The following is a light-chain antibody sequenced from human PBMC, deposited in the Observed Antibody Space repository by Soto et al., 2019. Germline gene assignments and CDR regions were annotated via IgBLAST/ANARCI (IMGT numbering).Light chain of an antibody. CDR2: EVS. CDR1: SSDVGGYNY. V-gene: IGLV2-14*01. Sequence: QSVLTQPASVSGSPGQSITISCTGTSSDVGGYNYVSWYQQHPGKAPKLMIYEVSNRPSGVSNRFSGSKSGNTASLTISGLQAEDEADYYYSSFTSINTWVFGGGTQLTVL. J-gene: IGLJ3*02. CDR3: SSFTSINTWV.